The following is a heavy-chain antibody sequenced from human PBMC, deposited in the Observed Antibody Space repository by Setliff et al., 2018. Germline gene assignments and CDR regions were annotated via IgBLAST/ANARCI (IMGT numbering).Heavy chain of an antibody. Sequence: GGSLRLSCAASRFTFSGSSMHWVRQAPGKGLEWVAVISFDGSNKYYADSVKGRFTISRDSSRNTLYLQMNSLRAEDTALYYCARQATDYWGQGTLVTVSS. J-gene: IGHJ4*02. V-gene: IGHV3-30*04. CDR3: ARQATDY. CDR1: RFTFSGSS. CDR2: ISFDGSNK.